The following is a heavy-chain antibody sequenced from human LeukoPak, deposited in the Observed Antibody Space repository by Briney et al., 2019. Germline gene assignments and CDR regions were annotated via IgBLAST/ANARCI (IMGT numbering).Heavy chain of an antibody. J-gene: IGHJ6*02. CDR3: ARDIVVVTATYYYYYYGMDV. CDR1: GGSVSSGSYY. D-gene: IGHD2-21*02. CDR2: IYYSGST. Sequence: SETLSLTCTVSGGSVSSGSYYWSWIRQPPGKGLEWTGYIYYSGSTNYNPSLKSRVTISVDTSKNQFSLKLSSVTAADTAVYYCARDIVVVTATYYYYYYGMDVWGQGTTVTVSS. V-gene: IGHV4-61*01.